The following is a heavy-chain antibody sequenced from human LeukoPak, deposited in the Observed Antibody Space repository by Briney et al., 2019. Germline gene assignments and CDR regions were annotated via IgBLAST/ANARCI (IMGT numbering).Heavy chain of an antibody. Sequence: GGSLRLSCAASGFTFSNAWMSWVRQAPGKGLEWVGRIKSKTDGGTTDYAAPVKGTFTISRDDSKNTLYLQMNSLRAEDTAVYYCAKGGLLELGLFDYWGQGTLVTVSS. V-gene: IGHV3-15*01. J-gene: IGHJ4*02. CDR2: IKSKTDGGTT. CDR1: GFTFSNAW. D-gene: IGHD1-7*01. CDR3: AKGGLLELGLFDY.